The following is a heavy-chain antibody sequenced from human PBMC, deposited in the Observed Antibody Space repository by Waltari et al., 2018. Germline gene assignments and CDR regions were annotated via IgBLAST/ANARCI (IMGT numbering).Heavy chain of an antibody. CDR2: INHSGRT. J-gene: IGHJ4*02. CDR1: GGSFSGYY. D-gene: IGHD3-3*01. V-gene: IGHV4-34*01. Sequence: QVQLQQWGAGLLKPSETLSLTCAVYGGSFSGYYWSWIRQPPGKGLEWIGEINHSGRTNYNPSLKSRVTISVDTSKNQFSLKLSSVTAADTAVYYCARGRGITIFGVAMYYFDYWGQGTLVIVSS. CDR3: ARGRGITIFGVAMYYFDY.